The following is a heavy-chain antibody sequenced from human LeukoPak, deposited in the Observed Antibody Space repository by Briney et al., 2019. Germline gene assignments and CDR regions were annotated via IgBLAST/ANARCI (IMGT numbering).Heavy chain of an antibody. V-gene: IGHV4-39*07. D-gene: IGHD3-10*01. CDR3: ARAPVRITMVRGVHRSLNYGMDV. CDR1: GGSISSSSYY. CDR2: IYYSGST. Sequence: SETLSLTCTVSGGSISSSSYYWGWIRQPPGKGLEWIGSIYYSGSTYYNPSLKSRVTISVDTSKNQFSLKLSSVTAADTAVYYCARAPVRITMVRGVHRSLNYGMDVWGQGTTVTVSS. J-gene: IGHJ6*02.